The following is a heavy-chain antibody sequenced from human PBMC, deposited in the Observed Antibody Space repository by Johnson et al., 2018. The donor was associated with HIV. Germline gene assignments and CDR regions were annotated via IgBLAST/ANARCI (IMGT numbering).Heavy chain of an antibody. V-gene: IGHV3-20*04. CDR3: ARPAYSGTWTDAFDI. Sequence: LVESGGRVVRPGGSLRLSCAASGFTFHDYGMTWVRQAPGKGLEWVSGINWSGSSTDYADSVKGRFTISRDHAKSSLYLQMNSLRAEDTALYYCARPAYSGTWTDAFDIWGQGTMVTVSS. CDR1: GFTFHDYG. CDR2: INWSGSST. J-gene: IGHJ3*02. D-gene: IGHD1-26*01.